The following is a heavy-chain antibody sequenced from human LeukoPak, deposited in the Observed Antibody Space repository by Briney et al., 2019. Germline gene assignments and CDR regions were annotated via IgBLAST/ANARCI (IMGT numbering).Heavy chain of an antibody. CDR2: ISAYNGNT. J-gene: IGHJ3*02. CDR3: ARDRGIAAAEPDAFDI. CDR1: GYTFTSYG. V-gene: IGHV1-18*01. D-gene: IGHD6-13*01. Sequence: AASVKVSCKASGYTFTSYGISWVRQAPGQGLEWMGWISAYNGNTNYAQKLQGRVTMTTDTSTSTAYMELRSLRSDDTAVYYCARDRGIAAAEPDAFDIWGQGTMVTVSS.